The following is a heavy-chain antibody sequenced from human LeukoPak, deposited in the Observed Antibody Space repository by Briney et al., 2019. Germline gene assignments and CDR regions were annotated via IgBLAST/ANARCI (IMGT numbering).Heavy chain of an antibody. CDR1: GFTFSSYA. CDR3: AKDEGSSSWYYYYYYGMDV. V-gene: IGHV3-23*01. J-gene: IGHJ6*02. CDR2: ISGSGGST. D-gene: IGHD6-13*01. Sequence: GSLRLSCAASGFTFSSYAMSWVRQAPGKGLEWVSAISGSGGSTYYADSVKGRFTISRDNSKNTLYLQMNSLRAEDTAVYYCAKDEGSSSWYYYYYYGMDVWGQGTTVTVSS.